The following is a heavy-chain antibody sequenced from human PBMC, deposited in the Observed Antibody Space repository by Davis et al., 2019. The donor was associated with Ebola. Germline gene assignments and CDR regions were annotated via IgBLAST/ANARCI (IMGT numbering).Heavy chain of an antibody. D-gene: IGHD2-15*01. CDR3: AIPDCSGANCYSVYIKN. CDR1: GFTFSSYW. J-gene: IGHJ4*02. CDR2: IKSDGSNT. V-gene: IGHV3-74*01. Sequence: HTGGSLRLSCAASGFTFSSYWMHWVRQAPGKGLVWVSRIKSDGSNTNYADSVKGRFTISRDNANNLLYLQMNSLRAEDTAVYYCAIPDCSGANCYSVYIKNWGQGTLVTVSS.